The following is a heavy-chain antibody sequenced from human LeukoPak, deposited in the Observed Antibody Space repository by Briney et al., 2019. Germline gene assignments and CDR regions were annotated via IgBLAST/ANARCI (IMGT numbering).Heavy chain of an antibody. CDR1: GGSISSYY. CDR3: ARVSPGSGSYYFDF. V-gene: IGHV4-4*07. J-gene: IGHJ4*02. D-gene: IGHD3-10*01. CDR2: IYTGGST. Sequence: SETLSPTCTVSGGSISSYYWSWIRQPAGKGLEWIGRIYTGGSTNYNPSLKSRVTMSVDTSKNQFSLKLSSVTAADTAVYYCARVSPGSGSYYFDFWGQGTLVTVSS.